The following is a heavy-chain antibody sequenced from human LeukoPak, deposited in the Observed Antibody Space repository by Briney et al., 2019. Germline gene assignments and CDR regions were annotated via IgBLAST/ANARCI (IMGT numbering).Heavy chain of an antibody. J-gene: IGHJ4*02. D-gene: IGHD3-16*01. CDR3: ARDVGGLFDY. V-gene: IGHV4-31*03. CDR1: GGSISSGGYY. Sequence: SQTLSLTCTVSGGSISSGGYYWSWIRQHPGKGLEWIGYIYYSGSTYYNPSLKSRVTISVDTSKNQFSLRLSSVTAADTAVYYCARDVGGLFDYWGQGTLVTVSS. CDR2: IYYSGST.